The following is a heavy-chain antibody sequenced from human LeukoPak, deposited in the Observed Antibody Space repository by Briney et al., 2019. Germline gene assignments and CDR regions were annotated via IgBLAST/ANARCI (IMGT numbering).Heavy chain of an antibody. CDR2: IYYSGST. D-gene: IGHD3-16*02. Sequence: SETLSLTCTVSGGSISSYYWSWIRQPPGKGLEWIGYIYYSGSTNYNPSLKSRVTISVDTSKNQFSLKLSSVTAADTAVYYCARSDYVWGSYRYYFDYWGQGTLATVSS. CDR1: GGSISSYY. V-gene: IGHV4-59*01. J-gene: IGHJ4*02. CDR3: ARSDYVWGSYRYYFDY.